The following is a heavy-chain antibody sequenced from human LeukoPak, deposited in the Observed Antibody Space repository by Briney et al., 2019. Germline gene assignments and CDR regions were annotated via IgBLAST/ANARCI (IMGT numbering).Heavy chain of an antibody. Sequence: PGGSLRLSCSASGFPFNTYAIHWVRQAPGKGLEYVAGISSNGDNTDFADSAKGRFTISRDNSKSTLFLQMNSLRAEDTAVYLCTRDSALLGVAFDLWGQGTTVTVSS. CDR1: GFPFNTYA. CDR3: TRDSALLGVAFDL. J-gene: IGHJ3*01. D-gene: IGHD2-15*01. V-gene: IGHV3-64D*06. CDR2: ISSNGDNT.